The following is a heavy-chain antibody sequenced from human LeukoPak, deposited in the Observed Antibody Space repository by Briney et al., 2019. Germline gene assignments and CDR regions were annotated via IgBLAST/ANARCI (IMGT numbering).Heavy chain of an antibody. CDR1: GGSISSYY. J-gene: IGHJ3*02. D-gene: IGHD3-10*01. Sequence: SETLSLTCTVSGGSISSYYWSWIRQPAGKGLEWIGRIYTNGSTNYNPSLKSRVTMSVDTSKNQFSLKLSSVTVADTAVYYCARHRGYYGSGSYFNMRDALDIWGQGTMVTVSS. V-gene: IGHV4-4*07. CDR3: ARHRGYYGSGSYFNMRDALDI. CDR2: IYTNGST.